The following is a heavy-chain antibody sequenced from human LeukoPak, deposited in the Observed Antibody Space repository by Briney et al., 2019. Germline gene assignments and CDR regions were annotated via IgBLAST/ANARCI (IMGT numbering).Heavy chain of an antibody. CDR3: AGEAFYKSGWYSLFGH. CDR1: GFTFTNAW. D-gene: IGHD6-19*01. CDR2: ISGSGGSI. Sequence: GGSLRLSCVDSGFTFTNAWMGWVRQAPGKGLEWVSVISGSGGSIYYADSVKGRFTISRDNSKNTLYLQMNSLRVEDTAIYYCAGEAFYKSGWYSLFGHWGQGTLVTVSS. J-gene: IGHJ4*02. V-gene: IGHV3-23*01.